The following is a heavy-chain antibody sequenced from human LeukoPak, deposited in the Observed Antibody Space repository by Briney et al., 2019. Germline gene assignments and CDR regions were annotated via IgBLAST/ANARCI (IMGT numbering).Heavy chain of an antibody. CDR3: ARYYYDSSGYYIEDY. D-gene: IGHD3-22*01. CDR2: INHSGST. V-gene: IGHV4-34*01. J-gene: IGHJ4*02. CDR1: GGSFSGYY. Sequence: PSETLSLTCAVYGGSFSGYYWSWIRQPPGKGLEWIGEINHSGSTNYNPSLKSRVTISVDTSKNQFSLKLSSVTAADTAVYYCARYYYDSSGYYIEDYWGQGTLVTVSS.